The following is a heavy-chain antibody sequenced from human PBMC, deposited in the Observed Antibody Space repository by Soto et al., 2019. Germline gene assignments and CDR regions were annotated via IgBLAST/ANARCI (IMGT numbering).Heavy chain of an antibody. CDR3: ARPVVPDALYDWFAP. CDR2: ISSSSSTI. CDR1: GFTFSSYS. Sequence: GGSLRLSCAASGFTFSSYSMNWVRQAPGKGLEWVSYISSSSSTIYYADSVKGRFTISRDNAKNSLYLQMNSLRAEDTAVYYCARPVVPDALYDWFAPWGQGTLVTVTS. D-gene: IGHD2-2*01. J-gene: IGHJ5*02. V-gene: IGHV3-48*01.